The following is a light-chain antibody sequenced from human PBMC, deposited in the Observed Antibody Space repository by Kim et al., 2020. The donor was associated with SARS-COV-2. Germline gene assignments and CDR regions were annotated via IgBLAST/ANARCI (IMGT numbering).Light chain of an antibody. J-gene: IGLJ3*02. CDR1: SSKVGRQF. Sequence: RLTVSCSGSSSKVGRQFVNCYQQLPGTAPKVLIYNDNQRRSGVPDRFSGSRSGTSASLAISGLQSEDEADYYCATWDVSLNGWVFGGGTQLTVL. CDR3: ATWDVSLNGWV. CDR2: NDN. V-gene: IGLV1-44*01.